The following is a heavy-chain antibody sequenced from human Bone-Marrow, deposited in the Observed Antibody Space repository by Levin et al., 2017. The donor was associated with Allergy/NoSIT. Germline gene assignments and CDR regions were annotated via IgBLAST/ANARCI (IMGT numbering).Heavy chain of an antibody. D-gene: IGHD6-6*01. CDR1: GDSVSSTSAA. J-gene: IGHJ4*02. CDR2: TYYRSKWYT. CDR3: ARDLLIASRLRSNYFDY. V-gene: IGHV6-1*01. Sequence: SQTLSLTCAISGDSVSSTSAAWNWIRQSPSRGLEWLGRTYYRSKWYTDYAVSVKSRIIINPDTSKNQFSLHLNSVTPEDTAVYYCARDLLIASRLRSNYFDYWGQGILVTVSS.